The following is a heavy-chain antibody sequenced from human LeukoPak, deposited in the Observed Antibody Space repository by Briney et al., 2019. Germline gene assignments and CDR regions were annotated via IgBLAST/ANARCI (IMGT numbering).Heavy chain of an antibody. Sequence: HPGRSLRLSCAASGFTFSSYAMHWVRQAPGKGLEWVAVISYDGSNKYYADSVKGRFTISRDSSKNTLYLQMNSLRAEDTAVYYCARDSGPSAYYDSSGYLPYWGQGTLVTVSS. CDR1: GFTFSSYA. D-gene: IGHD3-22*01. CDR2: ISYDGSNK. V-gene: IGHV3-30*04. J-gene: IGHJ4*02. CDR3: ARDSGPSAYYDSSGYLPY.